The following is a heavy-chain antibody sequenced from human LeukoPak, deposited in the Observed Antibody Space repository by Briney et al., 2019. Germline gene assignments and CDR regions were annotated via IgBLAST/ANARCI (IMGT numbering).Heavy chain of an antibody. CDR1: GYTFTSYG. CDR3: ARGPSYSSSWSTGYYFDY. Sequence: ASVKVSCKASGYTFTSYGISWVRQAPGQGLEWMGWISAYNGNTNYAQKLQGRVTMTADTSTSTAYMELRSLRSDDTAVYYCARGPSYSSSWSTGYYFDYWGQGTLVTVSS. V-gene: IGHV1-18*01. D-gene: IGHD6-13*01. CDR2: ISAYNGNT. J-gene: IGHJ4*02.